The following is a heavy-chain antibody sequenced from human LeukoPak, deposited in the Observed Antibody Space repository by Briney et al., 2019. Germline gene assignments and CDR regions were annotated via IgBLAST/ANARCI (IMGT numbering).Heavy chain of an antibody. V-gene: IGHV3-66*01. CDR1: GFTVSSNF. CDR2: IYSGGST. J-gene: IGHJ4*02. D-gene: IGHD6-13*01. Sequence: GGSLRLSCAASGFTVSSNFMSWVRQAPGKGLEWVSVIYSGGSTYYADSVKGRFTISRDNSKNTLYLQMNSPRAEDTAVYYCAREDGYSSSWYSDYWGQGTLVTVSS. CDR3: AREDGYSSSWYSDY.